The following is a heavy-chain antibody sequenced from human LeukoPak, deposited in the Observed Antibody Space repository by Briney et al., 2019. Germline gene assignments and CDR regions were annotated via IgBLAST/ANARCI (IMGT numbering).Heavy chain of an antibody. Sequence: PGGSLRLSCATSGFTFSSYSMNWVRQAPGRGLDWVSFISGSSTYIYYADSVKGRFTISRDNTKSSLSLQMNSLRAEDTAVYYCARPGRLNEVPDAFDIWGQGTLVTVSS. CDR1: GFTFSSYS. V-gene: IGHV3-21*01. CDR3: ARPGRLNEVPDAFDI. D-gene: IGHD1-1*01. CDR2: ISGSSTYI. J-gene: IGHJ3*02.